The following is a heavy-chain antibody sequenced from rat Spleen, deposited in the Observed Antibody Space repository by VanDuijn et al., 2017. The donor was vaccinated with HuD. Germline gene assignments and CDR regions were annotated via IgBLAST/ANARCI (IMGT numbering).Heavy chain of an antibody. CDR1: GFTFNNYW. CDR2: ISNTGGSI. J-gene: IGHJ4*01. V-gene: IGHV5-31*01. D-gene: IGHD1-5*01. CDR3: TRDRGTTPYVMDA. Sequence: EVQLVESGGGLVQPGRSLKLSCVASGFTFNNYWMSWIRQAPGKGLEWVASISNTGGSIYYPDSVKGRFTTSRDNAQNTLYLHMNSLRLEDTATYYCTRDRGTTPYVMDAWGQGASVTVSS.